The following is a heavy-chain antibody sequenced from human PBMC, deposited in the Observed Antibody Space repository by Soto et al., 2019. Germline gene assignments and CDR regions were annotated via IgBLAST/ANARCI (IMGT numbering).Heavy chain of an antibody. CDR2: FYYSGST. V-gene: IGHV4-59*01. D-gene: IGHD2-21*02. Sequence: QVQPQESGPGLVKPSETLSLTCTVSGDSISPYYWSWIRQPPGKGLEWIGYFYYSGSTNYNPSLKSRVTISLDTSMNQFSLKLNSVTAADTAVYYCARDRGGLLLDYWGQGTLVTVSS. CDR3: ARDRGGLLLDY. CDR1: GDSISPYY. J-gene: IGHJ4*02.